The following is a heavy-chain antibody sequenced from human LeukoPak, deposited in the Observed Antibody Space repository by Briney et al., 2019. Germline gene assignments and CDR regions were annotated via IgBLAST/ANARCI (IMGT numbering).Heavy chain of an antibody. CDR1: GFTFADYT. CDR2: ITSSSLTI. D-gene: IGHD4-17*01. CDR3: ARGGITTTVTML. Sequence: GGSLRLSCAASGFTFADYTMNWVRQAPGKGLEWISYITSSSLTIYYAESVEGRFTVSRDNANSSLYPQMNFLRAEDTAVYYCARGGITTTVTMLWGQGTQVTVSS. V-gene: IGHV3-48*01. J-gene: IGHJ4*02.